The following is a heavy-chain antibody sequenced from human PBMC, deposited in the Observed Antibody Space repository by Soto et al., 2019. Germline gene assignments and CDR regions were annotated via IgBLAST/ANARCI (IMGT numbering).Heavy chain of an antibody. CDR1: GFTFSSYS. V-gene: IGHV3-21*04. D-gene: IGHD6-19*01. J-gene: IGHJ4*02. CDR3: AKGQWLVRNYFDY. Sequence: AGSLRLSCAASGFTFSSYSMNWVRQALGKGLEWVSSISRSSSYIYYADSVKDRFTISRDNSKNTLYLQMNSLRAEDTAVHYCAKGQWLVRNYFDYWGQGTLITVSS. CDR2: ISRSSSYI.